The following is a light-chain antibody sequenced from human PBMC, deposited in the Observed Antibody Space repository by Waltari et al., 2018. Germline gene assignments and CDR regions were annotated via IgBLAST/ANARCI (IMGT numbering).Light chain of an antibody. Sequence: QSALTQAASVSGSPGQSITISCTGASSDVGGYKSVSWYQQHPGKAPNVMISDVPKRPSGVSNRFSGSKSGNTASLTISGLQAEDEADYYCSSYTNSGTYVFGTGTKVTVL. J-gene: IGLJ1*01. CDR2: DVP. CDR3: SSYTNSGTYV. CDR1: SSDVGGYKS. V-gene: IGLV2-14*03.